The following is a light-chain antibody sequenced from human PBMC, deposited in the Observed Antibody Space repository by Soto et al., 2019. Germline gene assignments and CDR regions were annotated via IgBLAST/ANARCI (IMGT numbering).Light chain of an antibody. CDR2: AAS. V-gene: IGKV1-9*01. CDR1: QGISSY. CDR3: QQLNSYPIT. J-gene: IGKJ5*01. Sequence: IQLTQSPSSLSASVGDRVTITCRASQGISSYLAWYQQKPGKALKLLIYAASTLQSGVPSRFSGSGSGTDFTLTISSLQPEDFATYYCQQLNSYPITFGQGTRLEI.